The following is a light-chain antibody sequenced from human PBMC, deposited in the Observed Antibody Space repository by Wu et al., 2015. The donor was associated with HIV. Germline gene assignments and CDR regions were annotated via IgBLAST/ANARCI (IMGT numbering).Light chain of an antibody. J-gene: IGKJ4*01. Sequence: EIVMTQSPATLSVSPGEGVTLSCRASQSVSSSLAWYQQKPGQAPRLLIYGASTRATGIPARFSGSGSGTEFTLSISSLQSEDFAVYYCQQYNNPRTLGGGTKVEIK. V-gene: IGKV3-15*01. CDR3: QQYNNPRT. CDR2: GAS. CDR1: QSVSSS.